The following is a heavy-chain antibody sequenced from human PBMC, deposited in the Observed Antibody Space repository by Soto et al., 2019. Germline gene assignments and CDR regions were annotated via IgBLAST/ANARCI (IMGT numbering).Heavy chain of an antibody. D-gene: IGHD1-20*01. CDR2: IWHDGSKT. CDR3: VTGIEGY. J-gene: IGHJ4*02. CDR1: GFTFENFG. Sequence: QVQMVQSVGGVVQPGRSLRLSCTASGFTFENFGMHWVRQAPGKGLEWVAVIWHDGSKTQYGDSVKGRFIISRDNSKNTVYLQLNSLRAEDTAIYYCVTGIEGYWGQGTLVTVSS. V-gene: IGHV3-33*03.